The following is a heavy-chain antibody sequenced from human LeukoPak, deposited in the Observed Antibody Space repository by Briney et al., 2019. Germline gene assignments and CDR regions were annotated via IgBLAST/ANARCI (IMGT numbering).Heavy chain of an antibody. CDR2: INSDGSST. CDR3: ARGLRLWLFDY. D-gene: IGHD5-18*01. CDR1: GFSFSDYW. V-gene: IGHV3-74*01. Sequence: SGGSLRLSCAASGFSFSDYWMHWVRQAPGKGLVWVSRINSDGSSTSYADSVKGRSTISRDNAKNTLYLQMNSLRDEDTAVYYCARGLRLWLFDYWGQGTLVTVSS. J-gene: IGHJ4*02.